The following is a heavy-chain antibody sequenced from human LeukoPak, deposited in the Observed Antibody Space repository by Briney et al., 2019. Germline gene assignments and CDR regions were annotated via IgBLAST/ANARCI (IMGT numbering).Heavy chain of an antibody. CDR3: AAMTTVTMYSYFFDS. V-gene: IGHV4-59*11. CDR2: IYDSGST. D-gene: IGHD4-17*01. CDR1: GGYLGSHY. J-gene: IGHJ4*02. Sequence: KSSETLSLTCTVSGGYLGSHYWTWIRQPPGKGLEWIGYIYDSGSTYYHPSLKSRVTISVDSSTNHFSLRLTSVTAADTAIYYCAAMTTVTMYSYFFDSWGQGTLLTVSS.